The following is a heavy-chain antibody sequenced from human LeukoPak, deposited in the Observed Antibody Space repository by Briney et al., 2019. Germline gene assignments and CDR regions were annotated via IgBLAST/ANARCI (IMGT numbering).Heavy chain of an antibody. CDR2: ISGSGGRT. Sequence: GGSLRLSCAASGFTFSSYDMSWVRQAPGKGLEWVSAISGSGGRTYYADSVKGRFTISRDNSKNTLYLQMNSLRAEDTAIYYCARRLTGNRFDYWGQGTLVTVSS. V-gene: IGHV3-23*01. D-gene: IGHD1/OR15-1a*01. J-gene: IGHJ4*02. CDR1: GFTFSSYD. CDR3: ARRLTGNRFDY.